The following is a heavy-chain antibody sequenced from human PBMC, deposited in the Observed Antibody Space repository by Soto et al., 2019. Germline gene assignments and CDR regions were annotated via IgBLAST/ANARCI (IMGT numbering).Heavy chain of an antibody. Sequence: LRLFCAASGFMFSSYAMSWVRQAPGKGLEWVSSISASGGTANLADSVEGRCTISRDNSKSTLYLQMNSLRAEDTAVYYCAKLTYPSDSTGYYYERVSGWIDSWGQGTLVTVSS. V-gene: IGHV3-23*01. D-gene: IGHD3-22*01. CDR3: AKLTYPSDSTGYYYERVSGWIDS. CDR1: GFMFSSYA. J-gene: IGHJ5*01. CDR2: ISASGGTA.